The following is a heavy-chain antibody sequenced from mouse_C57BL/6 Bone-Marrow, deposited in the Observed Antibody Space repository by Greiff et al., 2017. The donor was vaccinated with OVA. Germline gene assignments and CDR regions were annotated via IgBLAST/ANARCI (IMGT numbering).Heavy chain of an antibody. CDR3: ARRLRRVYYYAMDY. V-gene: IGHV14-3*01. CDR2: IDPANGNT. J-gene: IGHJ4*01. CDR1: GFTIKNTY. Sequence: VHVKQSVAELVRPGASVKLSCTASGFTIKNTYMHWVKQRPEQGLEWIGRIDPANGNTKYAPKFQGKATITADKSSNTAYLQLSSLTSEDTAIYYCARRLRRVYYYAMDYWGQGTSVTVSS. D-gene: IGHD2-2*01.